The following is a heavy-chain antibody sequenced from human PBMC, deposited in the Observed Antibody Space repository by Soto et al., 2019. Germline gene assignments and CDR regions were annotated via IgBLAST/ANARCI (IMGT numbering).Heavy chain of an antibody. V-gene: IGHV3-33*01. Sequence: QVQLVESGGGVVQPGRSLRLSCAASGFTFSSYGMHWVRQAPGKGLEWVAVIWYDGSNKYYADSVKGRFTISRDNSKNTLYLHMNSLRVEETAVFYCARDGDGAIVSWGEGKLVTLSP. J-gene: IGHJ5*02. CDR3: ARDGDGAIVS. CDR1: GFTFSSYG. CDR2: IWYDGSNK. D-gene: IGHD3-22*01.